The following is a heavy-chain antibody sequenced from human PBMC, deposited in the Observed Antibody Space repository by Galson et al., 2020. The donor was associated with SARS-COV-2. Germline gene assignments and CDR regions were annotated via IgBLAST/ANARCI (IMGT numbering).Heavy chain of an antibody. D-gene: IGHD1-26*01. Sequence: SVKVSCKASGGTFSSYAISWVRQAPGQGLEWMGGIIPIFGTANYAQKFQGRVTITADESTSTAYMELSSLRSEDTAVYYCATEYSGSYYHFDYWGQGTLVTVSS. CDR3: ATEYSGSYYHFDY. V-gene: IGHV1-69*13. J-gene: IGHJ4*02. CDR1: GGTFSSYA. CDR2: IIPIFGTA.